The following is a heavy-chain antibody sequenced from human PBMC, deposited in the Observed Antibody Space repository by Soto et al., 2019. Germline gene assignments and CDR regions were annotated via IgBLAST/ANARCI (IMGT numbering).Heavy chain of an antibody. Sequence: SETLSLTCAVSGGSISSSNWWSWVRQPPGKGLEWIGEIYHTGSTNYNPSLKSRVTISVDKSKNQFSLKLSSVTAADTAVYYCARDLMGGRNSFDYWGQGTLVTVSS. CDR2: IYHTGST. CDR1: GGSISSSNW. D-gene: IGHD1-26*01. J-gene: IGHJ4*02. V-gene: IGHV4-4*02. CDR3: ARDLMGGRNSFDY.